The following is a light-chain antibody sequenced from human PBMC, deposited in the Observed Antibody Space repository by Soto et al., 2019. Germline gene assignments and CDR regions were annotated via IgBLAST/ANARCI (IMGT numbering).Light chain of an antibody. CDR1: SSNIGSNT. CDR2: SNN. J-gene: IGLJ1*01. CDR3: AAWDDSLNGQV. Sequence: QSVLTQPPSASGTPGQRVTISCSGSSSNIGSNTVNWYQQLPGTAPKLLIYSNNQRPSGVPDRFSGSKSGTSASLAISGLQSEDEADYYFAAWDDSLNGQVFGTGTKLTVL. V-gene: IGLV1-44*01.